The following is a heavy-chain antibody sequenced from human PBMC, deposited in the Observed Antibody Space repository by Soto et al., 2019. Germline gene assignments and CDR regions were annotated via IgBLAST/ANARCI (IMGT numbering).Heavy chain of an antibody. V-gene: IGHV4-34*01. CDR3: ARGRQPIGYCSSTSCYGGFYYFDY. D-gene: IGHD2-2*01. CDR2: INHSGST. Sequence: SLTCAVYGGSFSGDYWSWIRQPPGKGLEWIGEINHSGSTNYNPSLKSRVTISVDTSKNQFSLKLSSVTAADTAVYYCARGRQPIGYCSSTSCYGGFYYFDYWGQGTLVTVSS. J-gene: IGHJ4*02. CDR1: GGSFSGDY.